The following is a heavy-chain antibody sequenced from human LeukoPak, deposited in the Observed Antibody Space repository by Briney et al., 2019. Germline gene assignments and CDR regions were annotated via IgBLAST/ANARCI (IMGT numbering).Heavy chain of an antibody. J-gene: IGHJ4*02. CDR2: INHSGST. CDR1: GGSISSYY. Sequence: SETLSLTCTVSGGSISSYYWSWIRQPPGKGLEWIGEINHSGSTNYNPSLKSRVTISVDTSKNQFSLKLSSVTAADTAVYYCARSSWYYGVDYWGQGTLVTVSS. CDR3: ARSSWYYGVDY. V-gene: IGHV4-34*01. D-gene: IGHD6-13*01.